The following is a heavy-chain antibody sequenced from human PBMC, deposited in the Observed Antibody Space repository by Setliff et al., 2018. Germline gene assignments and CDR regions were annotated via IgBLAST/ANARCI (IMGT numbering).Heavy chain of an antibody. D-gene: IGHD3-10*01. J-gene: IGHJ4*01. Sequence: LSLTCTVSDDFFNFGHWLSWVRQSPGRGLQWIGDISHTGSTNYNPSLRSQVTVSVDKSKNQFTLKVDSVTDADTAVYFCARGSAGDNNSWYPYFFDSWGRGTLVTVSS. CDR3: ARGSAGDNNSWYPYFFDS. V-gene: IGHV4-4*01. CDR2: ISHTGST. CDR1: DDFFNFGHW.